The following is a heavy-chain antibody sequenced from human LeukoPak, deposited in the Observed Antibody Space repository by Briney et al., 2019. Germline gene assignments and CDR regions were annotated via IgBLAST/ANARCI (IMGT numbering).Heavy chain of an antibody. CDR2: ISSSGITI. Sequence: PGGSLRLSCAASGFTFNNYEMNWVRQAPGKGLECVSYISSSGITIYYADSVKGRFTISRDNAKNSLYLQMNSLRAEDTAVYFCARGGLWSGYYNYYGMDVWGQGTTVTVSS. CDR3: ARGGLWSGYYNYYGMDV. D-gene: IGHD3-3*01. J-gene: IGHJ6*02. V-gene: IGHV3-48*03. CDR1: GFTFNNYE.